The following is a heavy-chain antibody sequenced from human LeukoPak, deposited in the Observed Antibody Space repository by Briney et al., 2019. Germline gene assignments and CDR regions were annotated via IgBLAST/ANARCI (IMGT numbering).Heavy chain of an antibody. Sequence: SETLSLTCTVSGGSISSSSYYWGWIRQPPGKGLEWIGSIYYSGSTYYNPSLKSRVTISVYTSKNQFSLKLSSVTAADTAVYYCARRVDYYDSSGYYHHFDYWGQGTLVTVSS. J-gene: IGHJ4*02. CDR2: IYYSGST. V-gene: IGHV4-39*01. D-gene: IGHD3-22*01. CDR3: ARRVDYYDSSGYYHHFDY. CDR1: GGSISSSSYY.